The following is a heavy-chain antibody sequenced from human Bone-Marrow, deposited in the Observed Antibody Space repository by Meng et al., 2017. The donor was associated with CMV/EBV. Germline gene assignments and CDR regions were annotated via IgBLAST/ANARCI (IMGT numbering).Heavy chain of an antibody. D-gene: IGHD5-12*01. CDR3: ARGYSGYDSRWFFLTYYFDY. J-gene: IGHJ4*02. CDR2: INPNSGGT. CDR1: FNGYY. Sequence: FNGYYMHWVQQAPGQGLGWMGWINPNSGGTNYAQKFQGWVTMTRDTSISTAYMELSRLRSDDTAVYYCARGYSGYDSRWFFLTYYFDYWGQGTLVTVSS. V-gene: IGHV1-2*04.